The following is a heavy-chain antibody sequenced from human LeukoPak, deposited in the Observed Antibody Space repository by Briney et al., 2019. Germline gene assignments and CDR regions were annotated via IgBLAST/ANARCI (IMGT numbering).Heavy chain of an antibody. CDR2: INHSGST. D-gene: IGHD5-18*01. CDR3: ARGRRIQLWFGSSFDY. CDR1: GGSFSGYY. Sequence: PSETLSLTCAAYGGSFSGYYWSWIRQPPGKGLEWIGEINHSGSTNYNPSLKSRVTISVDTSKNQFSLKLSSVTAADTAVYYCARGRRIQLWFGSSFDYWGQGTLVTVSS. V-gene: IGHV4-34*01. J-gene: IGHJ4*02.